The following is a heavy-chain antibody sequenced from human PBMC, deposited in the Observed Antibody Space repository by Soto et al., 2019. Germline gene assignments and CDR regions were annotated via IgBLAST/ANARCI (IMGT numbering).Heavy chain of an antibody. J-gene: IGHJ4*01. CDR1: GFTFSNYA. D-gene: IGHD2-8*01. Sequence: EVQLLESGGGLVQPGGSLRLSCAASGFTFSNYAMSWVRQAPGKGLEWVSAISGSGGSTYYADSVKGRFTISRGNSKNTGYLRKDSLRGEENAVFYCSKDRAIRAGNGFDYRGPGTLVTVSS. CDR3: SKDRAIRAGNGFDY. V-gene: IGHV3-23*01. CDR2: ISGSGGST.